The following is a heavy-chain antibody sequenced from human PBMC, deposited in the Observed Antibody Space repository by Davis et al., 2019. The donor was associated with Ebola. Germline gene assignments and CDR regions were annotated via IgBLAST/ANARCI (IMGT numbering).Heavy chain of an antibody. CDR2: ISDSGDST. Sequence: GGSLRLSCAASGFTFNDYTLSWVRQAPGKGLEWVSVISDSGDSTYYADSVKGRFTISRDNSKNTLYLQMNSLRAEDTAVYYCAKRRTNPHTIFGVVSYYMDVWGKGTTVTVSS. V-gene: IGHV3-23*01. D-gene: IGHD3-3*01. CDR3: AKRRTNPHTIFGVVSYYMDV. CDR1: GFTFNDYT. J-gene: IGHJ6*03.